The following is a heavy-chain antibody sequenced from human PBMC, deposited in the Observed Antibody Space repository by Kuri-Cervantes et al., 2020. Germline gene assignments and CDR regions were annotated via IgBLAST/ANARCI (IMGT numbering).Heavy chain of an antibody. J-gene: IGHJ3*02. CDR1: GGSVSSGSYY. V-gene: IGHV4-61*01. D-gene: IGHD5-24*01. CDR2: INHSGST. Sequence: SETLSLTCTVSGGSVSSGSYYWSWIRQPPGKGLEWIGEINHSGSTNYNPSLKSRVTISVDTSKNQFSLKLSSVTAADTAVYYCAREDHVEMATIPWYLGAFDIWGQGTMVTVSS. CDR3: AREDHVEMATIPWYLGAFDI.